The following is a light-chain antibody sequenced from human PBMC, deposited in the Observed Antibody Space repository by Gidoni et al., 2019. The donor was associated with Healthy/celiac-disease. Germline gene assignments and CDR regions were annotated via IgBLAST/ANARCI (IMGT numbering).Light chain of an antibody. J-gene: IGKJ3*01. Sequence: EIVLTQSPATLSLSPGERATLSCRASQSVSSYLAWYQQKPGQAPRLLIYDASNRATGIPARFSGSGSGTDFTLTISSLEPEEFAVYYCQQRSNWPTFGPXTKVDIK. CDR1: QSVSSY. CDR3: QQRSNWPT. CDR2: DAS. V-gene: IGKV3-11*01.